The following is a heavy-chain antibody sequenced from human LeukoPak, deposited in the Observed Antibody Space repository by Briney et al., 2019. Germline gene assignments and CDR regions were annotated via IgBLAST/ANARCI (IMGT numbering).Heavy chain of an antibody. CDR1: GGTFSSYA. J-gene: IGHJ2*01. CDR3: ARRATGEWYFDL. Sequence: ASVKVSCKASGGTFSSYAISWVRQAPGQGLEWMGGIIPIFGTANYAQKCQGRVTITADKSTSTAYMELSSLRSEDTAVYYCARRATGEWYFDLWGRGTLVTVSS. D-gene: IGHD7-27*01. V-gene: IGHV1-69*06. CDR2: IIPIFGTA.